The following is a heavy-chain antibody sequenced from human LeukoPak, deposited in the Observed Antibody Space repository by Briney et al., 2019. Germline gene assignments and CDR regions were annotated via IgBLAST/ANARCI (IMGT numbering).Heavy chain of an antibody. CDR3: AKRRLNVYETSPWDPDL. V-gene: IGHV5-51*01. Sequence: GESLKISCKGSGNSFTNNWIAWVRQLPGKGLEWMGIINPADSDTHYIAPFQRQVTISADRSTSTAYLHWSSRKASDTAIYYCAKRRLNVYETSPWDPDLWGEGTLVTVSS. CDR2: INPADSDT. D-gene: IGHD2-2*01. J-gene: IGHJ5*02. CDR1: GNSFTNNW.